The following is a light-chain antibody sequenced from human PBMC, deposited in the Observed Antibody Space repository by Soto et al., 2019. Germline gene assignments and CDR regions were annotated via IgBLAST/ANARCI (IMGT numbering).Light chain of an antibody. Sequence: DIQMTQSPSSLSASVGDRVTITCRASQSISTYLHWYRQKPGKAPDLLISATSDLQSGVPSRFSGRGSGTVFTLTISSLQPEDSATYFCQQTYTTLYSFGQGTKVDIK. J-gene: IGKJ2*01. V-gene: IGKV1-39*01. CDR1: QSISTY. CDR3: QQTYTTLYS. CDR2: ATS.